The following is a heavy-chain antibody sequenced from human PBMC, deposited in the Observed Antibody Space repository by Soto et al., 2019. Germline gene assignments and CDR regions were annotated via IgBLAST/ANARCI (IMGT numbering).Heavy chain of an antibody. D-gene: IGHD2-15*01. J-gene: IGHJ3*02. CDR3: ARAGGYCSGGSCRPDAFDI. Sequence: SETLSLTCTVSGGSISSGGYYWSWIRQHPGKGLEWIGYIYYSGSTYYNPSLKSRVTISVDTSKNQFSLKLSSVTAADTAVYYCARAGGYCSGGSCRPDAFDIWGQGTMVTVSS. CDR1: GGSISSGGYY. V-gene: IGHV4-30-4*08. CDR2: IYYSGST.